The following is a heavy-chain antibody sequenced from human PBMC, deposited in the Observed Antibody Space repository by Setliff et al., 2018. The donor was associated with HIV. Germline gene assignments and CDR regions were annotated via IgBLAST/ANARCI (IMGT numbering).Heavy chain of an antibody. V-gene: IGHV3-48*02. CDR2: ISTSGSTI. Sequence: GGSLRLSCAASGFTFSSYSMNWVRQAPGKGLEWVSYISTSGSTIYYADSVKGRFTISRDNGKKSLYLQMDSLRDEDTAVYYCAREKFENGDYEFVSTFDSWGQGTLVTVSS. J-gene: IGHJ4*02. CDR1: GFTFSSYS. CDR3: AREKFENGDYEFVSTFDS. D-gene: IGHD4-17*01.